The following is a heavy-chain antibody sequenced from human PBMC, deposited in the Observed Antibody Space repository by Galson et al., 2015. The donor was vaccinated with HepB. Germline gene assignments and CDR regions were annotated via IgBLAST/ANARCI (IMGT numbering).Heavy chain of an antibody. CDR2: TTSSGTTI. D-gene: IGHD3-3*01. J-gene: IGHJ6*02. V-gene: IGHV3-11*01. CDR1: GFTFSDYC. CDR3: ARERVVIPPTGLDV. Sequence: SLRLSCAASGFTFSDYCMSWIRQAPGKGLEWVSYTTSSGTTIYYADSVKGRFTISRDNAKNSLYLQMNRLRAEDTAVYYCARERVVIPPTGLDVWGQGTTVTVSS.